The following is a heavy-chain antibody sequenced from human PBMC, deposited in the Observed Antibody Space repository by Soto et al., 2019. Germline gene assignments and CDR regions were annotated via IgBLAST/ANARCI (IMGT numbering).Heavy chain of an antibody. Sequence: EVQLVEPGGGLVQQGGSLRLPCAGSGFTSNTYWIPWVRKAPGRGLVWASCINSEGTSTRYADSVKGRFTISRDNAKNTLYLQMNSLRTEDTAVYYCARGRYYGMDVWGQGTTVTVSS. CDR3: ARGRYYGMDV. V-gene: IGHV3-74*01. J-gene: IGHJ6*02. CDR2: INSEGTST. CDR1: GFTSNTYW.